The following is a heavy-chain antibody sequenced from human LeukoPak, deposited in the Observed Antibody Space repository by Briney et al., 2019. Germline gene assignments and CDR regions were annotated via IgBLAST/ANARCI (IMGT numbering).Heavy chain of an antibody. J-gene: IGHJ2*01. CDR1: GGSISSGSYY. V-gene: IGHV4-61*02. Sequence: ASETLSLTCTVSGGSISSGSYYWSWIRQPAGEGLEWIGRIYASGNTYYNPSLKSRVTILVDTSMKQFSLKLTSVTAADAAVYYCARAGYSNFWSDPNWYFDLWGRGTLVTVSS. CDR3: ARAGYSNFWSDPNWYFDL. CDR2: IYASGNT. D-gene: IGHD3-3*01.